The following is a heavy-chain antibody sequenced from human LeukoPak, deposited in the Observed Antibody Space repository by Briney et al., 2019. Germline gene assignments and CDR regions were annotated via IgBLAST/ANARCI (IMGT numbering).Heavy chain of an antibody. J-gene: IGHJ3*02. V-gene: IGHV4-59*01. D-gene: IGHD3-22*01. CDR3: VRGNYDNRGYSNAFDI. Sequence: KPSETLSLTCTVSGASISSSYWSWVRQAPGKRLEWIGYIYYNGNTNSNPSLKSRVTISADTSKNQFSLKLNSVTAADTAVYYCVRGNYDNRGYSNAFDIWGKGAMVTVSS. CDR2: IYYNGNT. CDR1: GASISSSY.